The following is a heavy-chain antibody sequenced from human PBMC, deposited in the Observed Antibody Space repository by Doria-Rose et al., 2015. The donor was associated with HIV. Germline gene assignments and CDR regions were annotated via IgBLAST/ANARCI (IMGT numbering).Heavy chain of an antibody. Sequence: VVQEPGESLKIPCKGSGYSFTSYWIAWVRQMPGKGLEWVGIIYPGDSDTRYSPPFQGQVAISADKSINTAYLQWSSLKASDTAMYYCARSGSSWQTHFYFYGMDVWGHGTAVTVSS. D-gene: IGHD6-13*01. CDR2: IYPGDSDT. J-gene: IGHJ6*02. CDR3: ARSGSSWQTHFYFYGMDV. CDR1: GYSFTSYW. V-gene: IGHV5-51*03.